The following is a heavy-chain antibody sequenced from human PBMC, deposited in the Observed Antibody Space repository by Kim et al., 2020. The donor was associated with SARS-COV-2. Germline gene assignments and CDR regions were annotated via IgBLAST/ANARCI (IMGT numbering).Heavy chain of an antibody. Sequence: SETLSLTCAVYGGSFSGYYWSWIRQPPGKGLEWIGEINHSGSTNYNPSLKSRVTISVDTSKNQFSLKLSSVTAADTAVYYCARGPSLVLRYFDWSRGGIYNWFDPWGQGTLVTVSS. CDR3: ARGPSLVLRYFDWSRGGIYNWFDP. CDR2: INHSGST. D-gene: IGHD3-9*01. J-gene: IGHJ5*02. V-gene: IGHV4-34*01. CDR1: GGSFSGYY.